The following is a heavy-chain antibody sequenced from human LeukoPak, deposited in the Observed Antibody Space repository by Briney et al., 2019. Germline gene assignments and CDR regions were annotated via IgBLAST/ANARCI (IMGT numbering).Heavy chain of an antibody. V-gene: IGHV3-7*01. CDR1: GFTFSSYW. J-gene: IGHJ4*02. CDR3: ASQADSSGYYSSVLGY. CDR2: IKQDGSEK. Sequence: PGGSLRLSCAASGFTFSSYWMSWVRQASGKGLEWVANIKQDGSEKYYVDSVKGRFTISRDNAKNSLYLQMNSLRAEDTAVYYCASQADSSGYYSSVLGYWGQGTLVTVSS. D-gene: IGHD3-22*01.